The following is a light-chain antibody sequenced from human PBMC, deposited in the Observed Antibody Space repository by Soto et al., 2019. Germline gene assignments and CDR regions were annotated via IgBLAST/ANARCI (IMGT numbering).Light chain of an antibody. CDR3: QQYANSPIT. V-gene: IGKV3-20*01. Sequence: TQSPGTLSLSPGESDAISCRASQPVSSNFLAWYHQKPGQAPRLLIYGVSSRASGIPDRFFGSGSGTDFTLTINRLEPEDFAVYYCQQYANSPITFGQGTRLEIK. CDR1: QPVSSNF. J-gene: IGKJ5*01. CDR2: GVS.